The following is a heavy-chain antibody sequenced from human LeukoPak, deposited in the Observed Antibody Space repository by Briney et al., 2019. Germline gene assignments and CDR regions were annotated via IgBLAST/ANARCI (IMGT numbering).Heavy chain of an antibody. CDR1: GFTFSSYA. CDR3: AIIGGRTGY. J-gene: IGHJ4*02. Sequence: PGGSLRLSCAASGFTFSSYAMSWVRQAPGKGPEWVSGLSGSGGSTFYADSVKGRFTISRDNSKNTLYLHMNSLRAEDTAIYYCAIIGGRTGYWGQGTLVTVSS. V-gene: IGHV3-23*01. D-gene: IGHD4-23*01. CDR2: LSGSGGST.